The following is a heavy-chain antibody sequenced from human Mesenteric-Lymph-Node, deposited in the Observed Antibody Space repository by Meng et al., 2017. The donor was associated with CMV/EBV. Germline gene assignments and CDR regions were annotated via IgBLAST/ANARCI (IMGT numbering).Heavy chain of an antibody. V-gene: IGHV4-61*01. CDR2: IYYTGST. CDR3: ARRVIAAVYGMDV. J-gene: IGHJ6*02. Sequence: SETLSLTCTVSGGSVTSNNYYWTWIRQPPGKGLEWIGYIYYTGSTNYNPSLKSRVTISVDTSKNQFSLRLSSVTAADTAVYYCARRVIAAVYGMDVWGQGTTVTVSS. CDR1: GGSVTSNNYY. D-gene: IGHD6-13*01.